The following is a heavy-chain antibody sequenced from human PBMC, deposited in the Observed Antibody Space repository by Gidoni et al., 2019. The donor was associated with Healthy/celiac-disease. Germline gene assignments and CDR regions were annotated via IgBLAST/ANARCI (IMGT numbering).Heavy chain of an antibody. CDR2: IYYSGST. J-gene: IGHJ4*02. V-gene: IGHV4-39*01. D-gene: IGHD3-22*01. CDR1: GRSISRSSYY. Sequence: QLQLQESGPGLVKPSETLSLTCTVSGRSISRSSYYWGWIRQPPGKGLEGIGSIYYSGSTYYNPSLKSRVTISVDTSKNQFSLKLSSVTAADTAVYYCARPRRNYDSSGYWGDYFDYWGQGTLVTVSS. CDR3: ARPRRNYDSSGYWGDYFDY.